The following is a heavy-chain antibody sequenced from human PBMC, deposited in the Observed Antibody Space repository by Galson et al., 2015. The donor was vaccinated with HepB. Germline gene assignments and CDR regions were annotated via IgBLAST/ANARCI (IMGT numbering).Heavy chain of an antibody. CDR1: GGSISSNNHY. CDR3: AALTVAFLR. CDR2: IYYSGNV. D-gene: IGHD2/OR15-2a*01. V-gene: IGHV4-39*01. Sequence: LSLTCTVSGGSISSNNHYWGWFRQPPGKGLEWIGSIYYSGNVYYNPSLKSRVTIFVDMSKNQFSLNLSSVTAADTAVYYCAALTVAFLRWGQGTLVTVSS. J-gene: IGHJ4*02.